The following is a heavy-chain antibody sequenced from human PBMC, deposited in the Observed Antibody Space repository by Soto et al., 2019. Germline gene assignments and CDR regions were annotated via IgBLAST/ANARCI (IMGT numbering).Heavy chain of an antibody. V-gene: IGHV3-21*06. CDR3: ARDPPLSMIVVVGVDDF. CDR2: ISSRRTFI. J-gene: IGHJ4*02. D-gene: IGHD3-22*01. Sequence: GGSLRLSCTVLGFTLTNENMNWVRQAPGKGLEWVSSISSRRTFINYADSVKGRFTISRDNDKGLVYLQMNSLRAEDTAVYYCARDPPLSMIVVVGVDDFWGQGTLVTVSS. CDR1: GFTLTNEN.